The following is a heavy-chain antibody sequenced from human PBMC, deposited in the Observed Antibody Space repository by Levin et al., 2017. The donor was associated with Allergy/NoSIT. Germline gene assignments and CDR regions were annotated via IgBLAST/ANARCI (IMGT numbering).Heavy chain of an antibody. D-gene: IGHD1-26*01. CDR3: ASRIGTPMNPPN. CDR2: REKRKNT. V-gene: IGHV4-4*02. J-gene: IGHJ4*02. Sequence: GRGGGEPAGKGGEGRGEREKRKNTNYNPSLKSRVTISVDKSKNHFSLQLSSVTAADTAVYYCASRIGTPMNPPNWGQGTLVTVSS.